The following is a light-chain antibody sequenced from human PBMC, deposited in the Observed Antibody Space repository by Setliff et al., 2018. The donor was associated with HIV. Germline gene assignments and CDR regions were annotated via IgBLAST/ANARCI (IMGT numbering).Light chain of an antibody. V-gene: IGLV2-18*02. CDR1: SSDIDSYNR. J-gene: IGLJ2*01. Sequence: QSALTQPPSVSGSSGQSVTISCTGTSSDIDSYNRVSWYHQPPGATPKLIIYEVSNRPSGVPDRFSGSKSGNTASLTISGLQAEDEADYYCSSYTSSSTVFGGGTKVTVL. CDR3: SSYTSSSTV. CDR2: EVS.